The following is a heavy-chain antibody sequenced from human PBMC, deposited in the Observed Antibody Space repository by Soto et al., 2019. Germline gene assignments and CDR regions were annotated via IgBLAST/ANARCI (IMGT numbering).Heavy chain of an antibody. Sequence: ASVKVSCKASGYTFTRYTMSWVRQAPGQRLEWMGWINPDNGNTKSSQKFQDRVIITRDTSASTAYMDLSSLRSEDTAVYYCARGIATGQLDPWGQGTLVTVSS. D-gene: IGHD2-15*01. J-gene: IGHJ5*02. CDR3: ARGIATGQLDP. CDR1: GYTFTRYT. CDR2: INPDNGNT. V-gene: IGHV1-3*01.